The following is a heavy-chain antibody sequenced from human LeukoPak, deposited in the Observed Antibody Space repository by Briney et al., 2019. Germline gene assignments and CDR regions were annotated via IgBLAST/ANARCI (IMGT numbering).Heavy chain of an antibody. CDR3: ARGLAVVISDAFDI. CDR2: IYYSRST. J-gene: IGHJ3*02. Sequence: SETLSLTCTVSGGSISSYYWSWIRQPPGKGLEWIGYIYYSRSTNYNPSLKSRVTISVDTSKNQFSLKLSSVTAADTAVYYCARGLAVVISDAFDIWGQGTMVTVSS. D-gene: IGHD4-23*01. CDR1: GGSISSYY. V-gene: IGHV4-59*01.